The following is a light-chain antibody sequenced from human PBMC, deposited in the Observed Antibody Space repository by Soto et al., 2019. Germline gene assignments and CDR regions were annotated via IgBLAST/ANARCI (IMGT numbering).Light chain of an antibody. CDR2: GAS. Sequence: TQSGRPLSLSPGERATLFFRASQSIATSHLAWYQQKHGQAPRLVIGASTRDTGIPDRFSDSGSGTDFTLTISRLEPEDFAVYYCQQFAASPRTFGQGTKL. CDR3: QQFAASPRT. CDR1: QSIATSH. J-gene: IGKJ1*01. V-gene: IGKV3-20*01.